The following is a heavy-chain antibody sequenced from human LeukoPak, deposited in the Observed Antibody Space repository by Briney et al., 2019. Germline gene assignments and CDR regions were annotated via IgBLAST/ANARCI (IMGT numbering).Heavy chain of an antibody. J-gene: IGHJ4*02. V-gene: IGHV3-30*02. CDR2: IRNDGNDK. CDR1: GFTFNKHG. Sequence: GGSLRLSCAASGFTFNKHGMHWVRQAPGKGLEWFSFIRNDGNDKYDADSVKGRFTISRDDSKNTLYLQMNSLRPEDTALYYCVRDFEWSFDTWDQGTLVTVSS. CDR3: VRDFEWSFDT. D-gene: IGHD3-3*01.